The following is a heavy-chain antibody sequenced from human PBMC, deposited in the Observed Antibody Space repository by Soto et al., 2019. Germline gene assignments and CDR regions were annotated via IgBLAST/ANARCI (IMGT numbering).Heavy chain of an antibody. Sequence: ASVKVSCKASGYTFTGYYMHWVRQAPGQGLEWMGWINPNSGGTNYAQKFQGRVTMTRNTSISTAYMELSSLRSEDTAVYYCASQGRAEYYYYGMDVWAQGTTATVS. V-gene: IGHV1-2*02. J-gene: IGHJ6*02. CDR3: ASQGRAEYYYYGMDV. CDR2: INPNSGGT. D-gene: IGHD2-15*01. CDR1: GYTFTGYY.